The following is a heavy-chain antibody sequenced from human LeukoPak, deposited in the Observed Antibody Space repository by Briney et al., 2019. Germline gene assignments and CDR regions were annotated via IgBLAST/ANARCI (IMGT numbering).Heavy chain of an antibody. J-gene: IGHJ4*02. CDR3: AGYNCSSTRCYTGGFDY. V-gene: IGHV3-21*04. D-gene: IGHD2-2*02. Sequence: PGGSLRLSCAASGFTFSSYSMNWVRQAPGKGLEWVSSISSSSSYIYYADSVKGRFTISRDSSKNTLYLQMNSLRAEDTAVYYCAGYNCSSTRCYTGGFDYWGQGTLVTVSS. CDR2: ISSSSSYI. CDR1: GFTFSSYS.